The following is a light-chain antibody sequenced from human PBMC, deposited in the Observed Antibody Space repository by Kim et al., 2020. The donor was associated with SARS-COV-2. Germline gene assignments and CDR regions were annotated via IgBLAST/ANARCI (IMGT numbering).Light chain of an antibody. Sequence: PTPTLTCTGNSNFVGNQGSSWLQQHQGHPPKLLPYRNNNRPSGISERFSAARSGNTASLTITGLQHEDEADYSCSALDSSLSEGVFGSGTKVTVL. V-gene: IGLV10-54*02. CDR3: SALDSSLSEGV. J-gene: IGLJ6*01. CDR2: RNN. CDR1: SNFVGNQG.